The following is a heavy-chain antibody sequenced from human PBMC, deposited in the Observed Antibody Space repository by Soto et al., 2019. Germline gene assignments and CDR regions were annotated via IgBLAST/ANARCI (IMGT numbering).Heavy chain of an antibody. CDR3: AHPRGYGVFDAVDI. J-gene: IGHJ3*02. V-gene: IGHV3-23*01. Sequence: GGSLRLSCAASGFTFSSYGMHWVRQAPGKGLEWVAVISSSGGSTFYAESVRGRFTISRDNSINTLFLEMTILRTEDTAVYYCAHPRGYGVFDAVDIWGQGTMVTVSS. CDR1: GFTFSSYG. CDR2: ISSSGGST. D-gene: IGHD4-17*01.